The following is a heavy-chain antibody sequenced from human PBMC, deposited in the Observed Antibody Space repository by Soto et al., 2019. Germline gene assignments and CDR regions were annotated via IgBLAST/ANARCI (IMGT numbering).Heavy chain of an antibody. J-gene: IGHJ4*02. D-gene: IGHD6-6*01. CDR3: ARRSRSSSSLKY. CDR1: GGSISSYY. Sequence: QLLESGPGLVKPSETLSLTCTVSGGSISSYYWSWIRQPPGKGLEWIGYIYYSGSTNYNPSLKSRVTISVDTSKNQFSLKLSSVTAADTAVYYCARRSRSSSSLKYWGQGTLVTVSS. V-gene: IGHV4-59*08. CDR2: IYYSGST.